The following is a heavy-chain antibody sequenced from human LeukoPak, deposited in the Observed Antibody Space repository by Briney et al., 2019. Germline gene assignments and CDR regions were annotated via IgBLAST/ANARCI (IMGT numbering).Heavy chain of an antibody. CDR1: GFTFSSYA. Sequence: PGGSLRLSCAASGFTFSSYAMNWVRQAPGKGREWVSGISGSGDGTYYADSVKGRFTISRDNSKNTLYLQMNSLRAEDTAVYYCAKDSPVGDTTFVAFDIWGQGTMVTVSS. V-gene: IGHV3-23*01. CDR2: ISGSGDGT. J-gene: IGHJ3*02. CDR3: AKDSPVGDTTFVAFDI. D-gene: IGHD1-26*01.